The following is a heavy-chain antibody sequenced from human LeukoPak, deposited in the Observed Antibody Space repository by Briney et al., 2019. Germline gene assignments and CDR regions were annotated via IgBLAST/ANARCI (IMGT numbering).Heavy chain of an antibody. CDR2: IYYGGST. J-gene: IGHJ5*02. D-gene: IGHD1-7*01. CDR1: GGSISSYY. CDR3: AREDWNYGYNWFDP. Sequence: SETLSLTCTVSGGSISSYYWSWIRQPPGKGLEWIGCIYYGGSTNYNPSLKSRVTISVDTSKNQFSLKLSSVTAADTAVYYCAREDWNYGYNWFDPWGQGTLVTVSS. V-gene: IGHV4-59*01.